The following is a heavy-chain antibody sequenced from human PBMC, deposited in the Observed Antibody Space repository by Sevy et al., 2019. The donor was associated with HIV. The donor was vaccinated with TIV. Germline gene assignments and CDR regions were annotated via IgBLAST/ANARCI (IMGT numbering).Heavy chain of an antibody. CDR1: GFTFSSYE. CDR2: ISTSGSIK. Sequence: GGSLRLSCAASGFTFSSYEMNWVRQAPGKGLEGVSYISTSGSIKYYADSVKGRFTISRDNAKKSLYLQMNSLRAEDTAVYYCARVTVVYTPRGSMIASGAFDIWGQGTMVTVSS. D-gene: IGHD3-16*01. CDR3: ARVTVVYTPRGSMIASGAFDI. V-gene: IGHV3-48*03. J-gene: IGHJ3*02.